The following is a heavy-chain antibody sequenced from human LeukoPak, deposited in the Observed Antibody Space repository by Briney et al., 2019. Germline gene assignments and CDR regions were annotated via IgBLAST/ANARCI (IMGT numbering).Heavy chain of an antibody. CDR2: IKQDGSEK. CDR3: ARDGAWGSSWYGWFDP. J-gene: IGHJ5*02. V-gene: IGHV3-7*01. CDR1: GFTFSSYW. Sequence: GGSLRLSCAASGFTFSSYWMSWVRQAPGKGLEWVANIKQDGSEKYYVDSVKGRFTISRDNAKNSLYLQMNSLRAEDTAVYYCARDGAWGSSWYGWFDPWGQGTLVTVSS. D-gene: IGHD6-13*01.